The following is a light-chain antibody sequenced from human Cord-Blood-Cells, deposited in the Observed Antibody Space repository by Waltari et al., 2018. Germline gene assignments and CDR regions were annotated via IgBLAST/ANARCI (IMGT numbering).Light chain of an antibody. Sequence: DIQMTQSPSSLSASVGDRVTITCRASQSISSYLNWYQQKPGKAPKRLIYAAASLQSWVPSRFSGSGSGTDFTLTISSPQPEDFATYYCQQSYSTPRYTFGQGTKLEIK. J-gene: IGKJ2*01. CDR1: QSISSY. V-gene: IGKV1-39*01. CDR2: AAA. CDR3: QQSYSTPRYT.